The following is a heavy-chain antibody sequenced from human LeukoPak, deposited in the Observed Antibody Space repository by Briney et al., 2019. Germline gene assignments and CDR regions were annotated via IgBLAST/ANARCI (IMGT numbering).Heavy chain of an antibody. Sequence: ASVKVSCKASGYTFTSYYMHWVLQAPGQGFEWMGIINPSGGSTSYAQKFQGRVTMTRDTSTSTFYMELSSLRSEDKAVYYCAIDRSSVGDDWYFDLWGRGTLVTVSS. CDR1: GYTFTSYY. J-gene: IGHJ2*01. CDR2: INPSGGST. D-gene: IGHD2-21*02. V-gene: IGHV1-46*03. CDR3: AIDRSSVGDDWYFDL.